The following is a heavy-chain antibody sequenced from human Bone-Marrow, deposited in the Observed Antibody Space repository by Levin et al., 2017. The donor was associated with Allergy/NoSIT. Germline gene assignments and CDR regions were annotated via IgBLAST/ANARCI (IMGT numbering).Heavy chain of an antibody. CDR1: GFTFSTYA. D-gene: IGHD5-18*01. CDR2: IGGSGST. CDR3: AKFRGYRYEEYHFDY. V-gene: IGHV3-23*01. J-gene: IGHJ4*02. Sequence: PGGSLRLSCAASGFTFSTYAVSWVRQAPGKGLEWVSRIGGSGSTSYADSVKGRFTISRDNSKNTLYLQMNSLRADDTAVYYCAKFRGYRYEEYHFDYWGQGALVTVSS.